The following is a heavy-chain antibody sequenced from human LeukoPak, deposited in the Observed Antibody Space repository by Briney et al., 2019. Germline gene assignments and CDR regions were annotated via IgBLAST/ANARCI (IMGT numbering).Heavy chain of an antibody. V-gene: IGHV4-39*07. CDR3: ARTTMVRGTYYMDV. CDR2: IYYSGST. J-gene: IGHJ6*03. CDR1: GGSISSSSYY. D-gene: IGHD3-10*01. Sequence: PSETLSLTCTVSGGSISSSSYYWGWIRQPPGKGLEWIGSIYYSGSTYYIPSLKSRVTISVDTSKNQFSLKLSSVTAADTAVYYCARTTMVRGTYYMDVWGKGTTVTISS.